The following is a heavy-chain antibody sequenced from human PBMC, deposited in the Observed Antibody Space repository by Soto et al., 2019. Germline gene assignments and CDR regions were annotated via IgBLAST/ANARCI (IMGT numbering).Heavy chain of an antibody. CDR1: GVSISSYY. V-gene: IGHV4-4*07. Sequence: QVHLQESGPGLVKPSATLSLTCTVSGVSISSYYWSWIRQPVGRGLEWIGHIYTSGSTTYNPSLRKRVTMSVDTSKHQFSRRRSSVTAADTAVYYCAREGLDWSVEGMDVWGRGTTLTVSS. CDR2: IYTSGST. D-gene: IGHD3-9*01. J-gene: IGHJ6*02. CDR3: AREGLDWSVEGMDV.